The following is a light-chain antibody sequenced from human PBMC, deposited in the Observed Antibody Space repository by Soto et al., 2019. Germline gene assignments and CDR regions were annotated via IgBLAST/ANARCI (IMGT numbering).Light chain of an antibody. CDR3: SSYTSSSTFLWV. CDR1: SSDVGGYNR. J-gene: IGLJ3*02. CDR2: EVS. Sequence: QSALTQPPSVSGSPGQSVTISCTGTSSDVGGYNRVSWYQQPPGTAPKLMIYEVSNRPSGVPDRFSRSKSGNTASLTISGLQAEDEADYYCSSYTSSSTFLWVFGGGTKVTVL. V-gene: IGLV2-18*02.